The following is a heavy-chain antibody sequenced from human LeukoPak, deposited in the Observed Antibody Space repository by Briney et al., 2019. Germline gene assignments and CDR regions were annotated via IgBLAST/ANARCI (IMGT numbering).Heavy chain of an antibody. CDR2: ISYDGSNK. D-gene: IGHD3-9*01. CDR1: GFTFSSYA. Sequence: GGSLRLSCAASGFTFSSYAMHWVRQAPGKGLEWVAVISYDGSNKYYADSVKGRFTISRDNSKNTLYLQMNSLRAEDTAVYYCARGGDYDILTGYSFLDYWGQGTLVTVSS. J-gene: IGHJ4*02. V-gene: IGHV3-30-3*01. CDR3: ARGGDYDILTGYSFLDY.